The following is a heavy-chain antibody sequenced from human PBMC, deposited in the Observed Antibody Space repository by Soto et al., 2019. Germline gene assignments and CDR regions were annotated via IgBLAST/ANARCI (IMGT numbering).Heavy chain of an antibody. CDR1: GFTYRNYA. CDR2: ISHDATYK. V-gene: IGHV3-30-3*01. Sequence: QVQLVESGGGLVQPGRSLRLSCAASGFTYRNYAMHWVRQAPGKGLEWVAVISHDATYKYYADSLKGRFTISRDNSKNTLSLQMSSLRAEDPAVYYCAKDLGGNTMTTGDAFDIWGQGTIVTVSS. J-gene: IGHJ3*02. CDR3: AKDLGGNTMTTGDAFDI. D-gene: IGHD4-17*01.